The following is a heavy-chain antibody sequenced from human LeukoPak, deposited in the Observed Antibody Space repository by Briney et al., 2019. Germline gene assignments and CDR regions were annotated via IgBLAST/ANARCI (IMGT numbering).Heavy chain of an antibody. CDR3: AREAAARYCSGGNCYPNWFDP. V-gene: IGHV1-46*01. Sequence: ASVTISCKSSGYSFTSYYMHWVRQAPGQGLEWMGIINPGGGSTSYAQKFQGRVTMTRDTSASTVYMELSSLRSEDTAVYYCAREAAARYCSGGNCYPNWFDPWGQGTLVTVSS. CDR1: GYSFTSYY. J-gene: IGHJ5*02. D-gene: IGHD2-15*01. CDR2: INPGGGST.